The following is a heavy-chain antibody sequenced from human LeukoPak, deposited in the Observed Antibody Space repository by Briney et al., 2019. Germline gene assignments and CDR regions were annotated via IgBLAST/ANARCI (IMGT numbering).Heavy chain of an antibody. V-gene: IGHV1-46*01. CDR1: GYTFTTYY. J-gene: IGHJ4*02. CDR3: AREQLAGTYYFDF. D-gene: IGHD1-1*01. CDR2: INPSGGST. Sequence: ASVRVSCKASGYTFTTYYIHWVRQAPGQGLEWMGVINPSGGSTSYAQKFQGRVSLTRDTSTSTVYMELSSLRSEDTAVYYCAREQLAGTYYFDFWGQGTLVTVSS.